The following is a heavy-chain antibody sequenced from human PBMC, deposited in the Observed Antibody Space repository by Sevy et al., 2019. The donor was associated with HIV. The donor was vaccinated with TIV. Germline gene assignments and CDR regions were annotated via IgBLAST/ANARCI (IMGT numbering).Heavy chain of an antibody. CDR1: GYTFTGYY. CDR3: VRDDRDGYFEY. J-gene: IGHJ4*02. V-gene: IGHV1-2*02. Sequence: ASVKVSCKASGYTFTGYYMHWMRQAPGQGLEWMGWINPDSVGPTYAPKFQGRVTLTRDTSISTAYMDLGRLKSDDTAVYYCVRDDRDGYFEYWGQGTLVTVSS. CDR2: INPDSVGP.